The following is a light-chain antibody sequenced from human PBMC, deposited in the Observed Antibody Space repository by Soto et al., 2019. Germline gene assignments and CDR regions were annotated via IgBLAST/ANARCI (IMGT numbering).Light chain of an antibody. Sequence: AILLTQSPSSLSASVGDRVTITCRASQGIDSSFAWYQQKPGKAPKLLIYAASSLQSGVPSRFSGSGSGTDFTLTISSLQPEDFATYYCQQYKSYVCTFGQGTQLQIK. J-gene: IGKJ2*02. V-gene: IGKV1-13*02. CDR2: AAS. CDR1: QGIDSS. CDR3: QQYKSYVCT.